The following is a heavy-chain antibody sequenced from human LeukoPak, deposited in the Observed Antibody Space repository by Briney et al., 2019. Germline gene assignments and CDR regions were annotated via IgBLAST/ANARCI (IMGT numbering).Heavy chain of an antibody. J-gene: IGHJ4*02. Sequence: GASVKVSCKASGYTFTSYDINWVRQATGQGLEWMGWMNPNSGNTGYAQKFQGRVTMTRNTSISTAYMELSSLRSEDTAVYYCARAYCGGDCYPDDYWGQGTLVTVSS. CDR1: GYTFTSYD. V-gene: IGHV1-8*01. D-gene: IGHD2-21*02. CDR2: MNPNSGNT. CDR3: ARAYCGGDCYPDDY.